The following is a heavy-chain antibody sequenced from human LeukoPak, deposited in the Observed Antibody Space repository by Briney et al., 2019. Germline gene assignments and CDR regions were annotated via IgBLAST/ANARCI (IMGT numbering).Heavy chain of an antibody. CDR2: ISYDGSNE. Sequence: TGGSLRLSCAASVFTFSSYGMHWVRQAPGKGLEWAAVISYDGSNEYYADSVKGRFTISRDNSKNTLYLQMNSLRAEDTAVYYCAKDLESRGYYYYFDYWGQGTLVTVPS. CDR3: AKDLESRGYYYYFDY. J-gene: IGHJ4*02. CDR1: VFTFSSYG. V-gene: IGHV3-30*18. D-gene: IGHD3-22*01.